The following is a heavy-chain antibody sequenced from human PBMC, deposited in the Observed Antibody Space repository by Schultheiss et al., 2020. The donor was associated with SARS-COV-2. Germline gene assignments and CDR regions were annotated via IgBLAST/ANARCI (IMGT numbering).Heavy chain of an antibody. CDR2: INHSGST. CDR3: ARGLAVAGTTGFGY. J-gene: IGHJ4*02. Sequence: SETLSLTCAVYGGSFSGYYWSWIRQPPGKGLEWIGEINHSGSTNYNPSLKSRVTISVDTSKNQFSLKLSSVTAADTAVYYCARGLAVAGTTGFGYWGQGTLVTVSS. D-gene: IGHD6-19*01. CDR1: GGSFSGYY. V-gene: IGHV4-34*01.